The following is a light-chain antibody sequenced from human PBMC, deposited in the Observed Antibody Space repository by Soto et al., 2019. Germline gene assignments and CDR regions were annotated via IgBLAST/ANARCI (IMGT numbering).Light chain of an antibody. CDR1: QSISGW. V-gene: IGKV1-5*03. CDR2: KAS. CDR3: QQYNSYPLT. J-gene: IGKJ4*01. Sequence: DIQMTRSPSTLSASVGDRVTITCRAGQSISGWLAWYQQKPGKAPNLLIYKASSLKSGVPSRFSGSGSGTEYTLTISSLQPDDFATYYCQQYNSYPLTFGGGTKVEI.